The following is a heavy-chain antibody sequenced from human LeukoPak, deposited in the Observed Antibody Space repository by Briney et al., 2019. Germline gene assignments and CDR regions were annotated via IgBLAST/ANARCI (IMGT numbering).Heavy chain of an antibody. Sequence: RSQTLSLTCTVSGGSISSSSYYWGWIRQPPGKGLEWIGSIYYSENTYYNPSLKSRVTISVDTSKNQFPLKLSSVTAADTAVYYCARVGYSSGMGYFDYWGQGTLVTVSA. CDR2: IYYSENT. CDR1: GGSISSSSYY. CDR3: ARVGYSSGMGYFDY. J-gene: IGHJ4*02. V-gene: IGHV4-39*01. D-gene: IGHD6-19*01.